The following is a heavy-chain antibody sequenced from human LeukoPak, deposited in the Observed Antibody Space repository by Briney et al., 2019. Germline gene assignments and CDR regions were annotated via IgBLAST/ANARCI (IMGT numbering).Heavy chain of an antibody. CDR3: ARDMGRYYGSGSYYDY. V-gene: IGHV3-23*01. Sequence: GGSLRLSCAASGFTFSSYAMSCVRQAPGKGLEWVSAIRGSGGNTYYADSVKGRFTISRDNSKNTLYLQMNSLRAEDTAVYYCARDMGRYYGSGSYYDYWGQGTLVTVSS. CDR1: GFTFSSYA. CDR2: IRGSGGNT. J-gene: IGHJ4*02. D-gene: IGHD3-10*01.